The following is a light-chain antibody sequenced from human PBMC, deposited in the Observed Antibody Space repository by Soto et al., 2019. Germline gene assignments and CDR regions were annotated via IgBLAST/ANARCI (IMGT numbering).Light chain of an antibody. CDR3: QVWDSYGDHPV. CDR2: YDS. J-gene: IGLJ2*01. Sequence: SYELTQPPSVSVAPGKTARITCGGNNIGSKSVHWYQQKPGQAPVLVIYYDSDRPSGIPERFSGSNSGNTATLTISRVEAGDEADYYCQVWDSYGDHPVFGGGTKLTVL. V-gene: IGLV3-21*04. CDR1: NIGSKS.